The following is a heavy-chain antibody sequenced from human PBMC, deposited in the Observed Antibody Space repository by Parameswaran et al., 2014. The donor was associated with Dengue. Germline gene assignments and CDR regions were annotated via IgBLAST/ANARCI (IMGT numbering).Heavy chain of an antibody. D-gene: IGHD6-13*01. CDR3: AKDPYSSSWTGTLWFDP. Sequence: RGSLRLSCAASGFTFSSYAMSWVRQAPGKGLEWVSAISGSGGSTYYADSVKGRFTISRDNSKNTLYLQMNSLRAEDTAVYYCAKDPYSSSWTGTLWFDPWGQGTLVTVSS. V-gene: IGHV3-23*01. CDR1: GFTFSSYA. J-gene: IGHJ5*02. CDR2: ISGSGGST.